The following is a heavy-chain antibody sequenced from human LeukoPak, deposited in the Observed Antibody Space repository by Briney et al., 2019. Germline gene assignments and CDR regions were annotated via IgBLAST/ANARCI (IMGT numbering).Heavy chain of an antibody. CDR3: ARDGSGFYHYYYMDV. D-gene: IGHD6-25*01. Sequence: GGSLRLSCAASGFTFTDYSINWVRQAPGKGLEWVLSISVVSTYKNYADSVKGRFTISRDNAKNLLFLQMSSLRAEDTAVYYCARDGSGFYHYYYMDVWGKGTTVTVSS. CDR1: GFTFTDYS. J-gene: IGHJ6*03. CDR2: ISVVSTYK. V-gene: IGHV3-21*06.